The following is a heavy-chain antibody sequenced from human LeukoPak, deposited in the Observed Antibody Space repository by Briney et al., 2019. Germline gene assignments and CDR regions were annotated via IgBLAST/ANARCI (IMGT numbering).Heavy chain of an antibody. CDR2: IYTSGST. V-gene: IGHV4-4*09. CDR1: GGSISSYY. Sequence: SETLSLTCTVSGGSISSYYWSWIRQPPGKGLEWIGYIYTSGSTNYNPSLKSRVTISVDTSKNQFSLKLSSVTAADTAVYYCARRELGSYSSFDYWGQGTLVTVSS. D-gene: IGHD1-26*01. J-gene: IGHJ4*02. CDR3: ARRELGSYSSFDY.